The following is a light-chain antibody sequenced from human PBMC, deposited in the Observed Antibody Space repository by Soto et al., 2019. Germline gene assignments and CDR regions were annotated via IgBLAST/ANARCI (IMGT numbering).Light chain of an antibody. Sequence: EIVMTQSPATLSVSPGERATLSFRASQSVSSKLAWYQQKPGQAPRLLIYGASTRATGIPARFSGSGSGTQCTRTISRLQSEDVAVYDWQQYNNWPPITFGQGTRLEI. CDR2: GAS. V-gene: IGKV3-15*01. CDR1: QSVSSK. J-gene: IGKJ5*01. CDR3: QQYNNWPPIT.